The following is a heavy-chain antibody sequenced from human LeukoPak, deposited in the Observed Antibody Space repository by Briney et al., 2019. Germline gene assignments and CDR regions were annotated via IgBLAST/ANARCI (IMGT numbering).Heavy chain of an antibody. J-gene: IGHJ4*02. Sequence: GGSLRLSCSASGLTVSSNYMSWVRRTPGKELEWVAIIYSDRRTFYAVSVQGRFTISRDDSKNTLFLQMDSLRAEDTAIYYCARDSAFSSYSYWGQGALVTVSS. CDR1: GLTVSSNY. CDR2: IYSDRRT. V-gene: IGHV3-53*01. CDR3: ARDSAFSSYSY. D-gene: IGHD2-15*01.